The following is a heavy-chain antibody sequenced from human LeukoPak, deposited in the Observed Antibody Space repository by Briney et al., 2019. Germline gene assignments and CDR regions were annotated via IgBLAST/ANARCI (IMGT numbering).Heavy chain of an antibody. Sequence: SETLSLTCAVYGGSLSDYYWSWIRQSPGKGLEWIGEISHRGRTYYNLSLKSRVTISIDTSKNQFSLKLSSVTAADTAVYYCATSGWYLLPGVYWGQGTLVTVSS. V-gene: IGHV4-34*01. CDR1: GGSLSDYY. CDR3: ATSGWYLLPGVY. CDR2: ISHRGRT. J-gene: IGHJ4*02. D-gene: IGHD6-19*01.